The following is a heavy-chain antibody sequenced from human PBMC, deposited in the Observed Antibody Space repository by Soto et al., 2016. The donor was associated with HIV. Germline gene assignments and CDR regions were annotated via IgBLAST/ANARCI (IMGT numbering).Heavy chain of an antibody. CDR2: IYSGGST. CDR1: GFTVSSNY. V-gene: IGHV3-66*01. Sequence: EVQLVESGGGLVQPGGSLRLSCAASGFTVSSNYITWVRQAPGKGLEWVSVIYSGGSTYYADSVKGRFTISRDNSKNTLYLQMNSLRVEDTAVYYCASNSRGYTYGDFDYWGQGTLVTASS. J-gene: IGHJ4*02. D-gene: IGHD5-18*01. CDR3: ASNSRGYTYGDFDY.